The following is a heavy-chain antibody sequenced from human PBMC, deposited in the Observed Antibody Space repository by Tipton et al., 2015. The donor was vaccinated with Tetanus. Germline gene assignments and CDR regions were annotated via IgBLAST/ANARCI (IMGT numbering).Heavy chain of an antibody. Sequence: LRLSCTVSGASIRGGTFYWGWIRQPPGKGLEWIGSIYESGDTYYIPSLKSRVTISVGTSTNQFSLTLNSMAAADTGVYYCARHQSGYFTPFDYWGQGKLVTVSS. D-gene: IGHD3-3*01. CDR1: GASIRGGTFY. CDR3: ARHQSGYFTPFDY. V-gene: IGHV4-39*01. J-gene: IGHJ4*02. CDR2: IYESGDT.